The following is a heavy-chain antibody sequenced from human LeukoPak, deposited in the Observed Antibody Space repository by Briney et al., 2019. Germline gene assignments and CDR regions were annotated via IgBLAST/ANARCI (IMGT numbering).Heavy chain of an antibody. CDR2: SRNKAKSYTT. D-gene: IGHD6-19*01. CDR1: GFTFRDHF. V-gene: IGHV3-72*01. Sequence: GGSLRLSCAVSGFTFRDHFLDWVRQAPGKGLEWVGRSRNKAKSYTTEYAASVKGRFTISRDDSKNSLYLQMNSLETEDTAVYYCVRVGSVSGSDYLDYWGREHWSPSPQ. CDR3: VRVGSVSGSDYLDY. J-gene: IGHJ4*02.